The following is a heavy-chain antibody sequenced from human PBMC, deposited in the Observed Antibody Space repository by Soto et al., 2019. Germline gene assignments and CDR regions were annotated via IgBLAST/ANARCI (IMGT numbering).Heavy chain of an antibody. CDR3: AREVVVVTDPDYYNGMDV. Sequence: QVQLVQSGAEVKMPGASVKVFCKTSGYTFTRFYIHWLRQAPGQGLEWLGGINPGGVRTTYAQKFQGRVAMTRDTSTSTVYMELSSLRSEDTAVYYCAREVVVVTDPDYYNGMDVWGQGTTVTVS. CDR2: INPGGVRT. J-gene: IGHJ6*02. D-gene: IGHD2-15*01. V-gene: IGHV1-46*01. CDR1: GYTFTRFY.